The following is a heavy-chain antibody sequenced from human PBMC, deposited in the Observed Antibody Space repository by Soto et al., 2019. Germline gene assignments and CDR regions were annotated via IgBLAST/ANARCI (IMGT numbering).Heavy chain of an antibody. V-gene: IGHV1-3*05. Sequence: QVQLVQSGAEEKKPGASVKVSCKASGYTFTSYAMHWVRQAPGQRLEWMGWVNAGNGNTKYSQKFQGRVTITRDTPASTAYIELSSLRSEDTAVYYCARSIVVVTALDYWGQGTLVTVSS. CDR1: GYTFTSYA. D-gene: IGHD2-21*02. J-gene: IGHJ4*02. CDR3: ARSIVVVTALDY. CDR2: VNAGNGNT.